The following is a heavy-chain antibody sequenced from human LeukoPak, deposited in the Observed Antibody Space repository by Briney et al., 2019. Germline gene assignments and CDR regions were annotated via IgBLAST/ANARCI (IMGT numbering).Heavy chain of an antibody. V-gene: IGHV3-53*01. CDR1: GFTVSSNY. D-gene: IGHD3-16*01. CDR2: IYDSGTT. J-gene: IGHJ4*02. CDR3: ASHWGGY. Sequence: GGSLRLSCAASGFTVSSNYMSWVRQAPGKGLEWVSIIYDSGTTHYADSVKGRSTISRDNLKNTLYLQMNSLRAEDTAVYYCASHWGGYWGQGTLVTVSS.